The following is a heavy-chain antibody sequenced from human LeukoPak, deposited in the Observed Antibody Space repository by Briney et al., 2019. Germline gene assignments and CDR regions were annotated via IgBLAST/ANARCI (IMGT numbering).Heavy chain of an antibody. J-gene: IGHJ4*02. CDR1: GVSMKGYY. CDR2: IYHSGST. V-gene: IGHV4-38-2*02. D-gene: IGHD6-13*01. Sequence: SETLSLTCNVSGVSMKGYYWSWIRQPPGKGLEWIGSIYHSGSTYYNLSLNSRVTISVDTSKNQFSLKLNSVTAADTAVYYCARVVTSSWFFDYWGQGTLVTVSS. CDR3: ARVVTSSWFFDY.